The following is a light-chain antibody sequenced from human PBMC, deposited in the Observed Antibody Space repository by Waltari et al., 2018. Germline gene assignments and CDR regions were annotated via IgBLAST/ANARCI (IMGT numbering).Light chain of an antibody. V-gene: IGKV1-9*01. Sequence: IQLTQSPSSLSASVGDKVTITCRASQGISSYLAWYQQKPGKAPKLLIYAASTWQSGVPSRFSGSGSGTDFTLTISSLQPEDFATYYCQQLNSFPITFGQVTRLEIK. CDR2: AAS. J-gene: IGKJ5*01. CDR3: QQLNSFPIT. CDR1: QGISSY.